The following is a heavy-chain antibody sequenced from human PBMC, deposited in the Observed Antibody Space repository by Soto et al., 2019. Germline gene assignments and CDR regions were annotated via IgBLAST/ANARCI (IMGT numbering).Heavy chain of an antibody. J-gene: IGHJ4*02. D-gene: IGHD6-19*01. CDR2: IKSKTAGGTT. CDR1: GFTFSNAW. V-gene: IGHV3-15*07. Sequence: PGGSRRSSCAASGFTFSNAWMNWVRQAPGKGLEWVALIKSKTAGGTTDYAATVKGRFTISRDDSKNTLYLQMNSLKTEDTAVYYCTTGSGLGIAVAGDFDYWGQGTLVTVSS. CDR3: TTGSGLGIAVAGDFDY.